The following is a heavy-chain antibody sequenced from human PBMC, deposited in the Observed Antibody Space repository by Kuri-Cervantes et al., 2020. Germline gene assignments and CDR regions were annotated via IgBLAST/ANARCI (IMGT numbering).Heavy chain of an antibody. J-gene: IGHJ4*02. Sequence: SETLSLTCAVYGGSLSGYYWGWIRQPLGKGREWIGEINHSGSTNYNPSLKSRVTISVDTSKNQFSLKMSSVTAADTALYYCASRVQGVRMNEGGFDYWGQGTLVTVSS. CDR1: GGSLSGYY. V-gene: IGHV4-34*01. CDR3: ASRVQGVRMNEGGFDY. CDR2: INHSGST. D-gene: IGHD3-10*01.